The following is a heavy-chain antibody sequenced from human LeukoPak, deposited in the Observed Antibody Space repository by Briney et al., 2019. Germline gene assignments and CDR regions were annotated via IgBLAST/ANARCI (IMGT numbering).Heavy chain of an antibody. CDR2: ISYDGSNK. Sequence: GGSLRLSCAASGFTFSSYAMHWVRQAPGKGLEWVAVISYDGSNKYYADSVKGRFTISRDNSKNTLYLQMNSLRAEDTAVYYCARAHTALYCTNGVCSPVPYDYWGQGTLVTVSS. D-gene: IGHD2-8*01. J-gene: IGHJ4*02. V-gene: IGHV3-30*04. CDR1: GFTFSSYA. CDR3: ARAHTALYCTNGVCSPVPYDY.